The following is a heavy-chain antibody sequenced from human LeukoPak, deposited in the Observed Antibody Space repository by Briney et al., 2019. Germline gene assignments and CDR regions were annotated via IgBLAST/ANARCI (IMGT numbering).Heavy chain of an antibody. Sequence: KAGGSLRLSCAASGFGFSSYSMNWVRQAPGKGLEWVSFISSSSSYIYYADSVKGRFTISRDNAKNTLYLQMNSLRVEDTAVYYCASAWHLGIVVVMLDSWGQGTLVTVSS. D-gene: IGHD3-22*01. V-gene: IGHV3-21*01. CDR1: GFGFSSYS. J-gene: IGHJ4*02. CDR3: ASAWHLGIVVVMLDS. CDR2: ISSSSSYI.